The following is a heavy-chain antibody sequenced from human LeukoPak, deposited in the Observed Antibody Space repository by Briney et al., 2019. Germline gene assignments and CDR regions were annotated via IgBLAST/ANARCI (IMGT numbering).Heavy chain of an antibody. D-gene: IGHD2-2*01. CDR2: INPSGGST. Sequence: GASVKVSCKASGYTFTSYYMHWVRQARGQGLEWMGVINPSGGSTSYAQKFQGRVTMTRDTSTSTVYMELSSLRSEDTAVYYCARANDIVVVPAAIGSYYYMDVWGKGITVTVSS. J-gene: IGHJ6*03. CDR3: ARANDIVVVPAAIGSYYYMDV. V-gene: IGHV1-46*01. CDR1: GYTFTSYY.